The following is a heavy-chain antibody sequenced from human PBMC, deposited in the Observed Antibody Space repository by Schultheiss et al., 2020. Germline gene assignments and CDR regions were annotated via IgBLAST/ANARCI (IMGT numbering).Heavy chain of an antibody. J-gene: IGHJ4*02. D-gene: IGHD1-26*01. CDR1: GYTFTNYG. V-gene: IGHV1-18*04. CDR2: ISAYNGIT. CDR3: ARDPGELLDFDY. Sequence: ASVKVSCKASGYTFTNYGISWVRQAPGQGLQWMGLISAYNGITKYAQKFQGRATLTTDTSTSTAYMEMRSLRSDDTAVYYCARDPGELLDFDYWGQGTLVTVSS.